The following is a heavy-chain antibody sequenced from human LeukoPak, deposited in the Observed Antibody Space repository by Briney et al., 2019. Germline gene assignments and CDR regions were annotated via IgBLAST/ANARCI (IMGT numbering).Heavy chain of an antibody. CDR1: GGAITRHY. V-gene: IGHV4-59*08. Sequence: SETLSLTCTASGGAITRHYWSWLRQSPGKGLEWICFIYLNGMTTYSPSLESRLTIPVETSKNQFSLRLPSVTAADAAVYFCARQFPPYHSGSHYFDIWREGMRVSVSS. J-gene: IGHJ4*02. D-gene: IGHD3-10*01. CDR3: ARQFPPYHSGSHYFDI. CDR2: IYLNGMT.